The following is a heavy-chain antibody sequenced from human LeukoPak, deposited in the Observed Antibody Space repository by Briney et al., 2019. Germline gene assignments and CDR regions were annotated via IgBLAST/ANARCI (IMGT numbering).Heavy chain of an antibody. V-gene: IGHV3-11*04. CDR1: GFTLSDYY. J-gene: IGHJ6*02. CDR3: ARDQVTTLGFYYYGMDV. Sequence: GGSLRLSCAASGFTLSDYYVSWIRQAPGKGLEWVAFISNSGFTTYYADSVEGRFTISRDNAKNSLYLQMNSLIAEDTAVYFCARDQVTTLGFYYYGMDVWGQGTTVTVSS. CDR2: ISNSGFTT. D-gene: IGHD4-11*01.